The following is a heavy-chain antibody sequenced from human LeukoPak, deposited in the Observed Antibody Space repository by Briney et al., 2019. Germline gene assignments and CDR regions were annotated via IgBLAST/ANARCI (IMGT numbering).Heavy chain of an antibody. J-gene: IGHJ4*02. Sequence: ASVKVSCKASGYTFTSYAMNWVRQAPGQGLEWMGWINTNTGNPTYAQGFTGRFVFSLDTSVSTAYLQISSLKAEDSAVYYCGTYSNNSFDYWGQGTLVTVSS. CDR1: GYTFTSYA. CDR3: GTYSNNSFDY. D-gene: IGHD6-13*01. V-gene: IGHV7-4-1*02. CDR2: INTNTGNP.